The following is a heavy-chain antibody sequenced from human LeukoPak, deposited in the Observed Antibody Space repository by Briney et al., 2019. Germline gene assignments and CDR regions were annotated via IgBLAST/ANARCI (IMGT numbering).Heavy chain of an antibody. CDR1: GFTFSSYA. Sequence: PGGSLRLSCAASGFTFSSYAMSWVRQAPGKGLEWVSAISGSGGSTYYADSVKGRFTISRDNAKNTLCLQMNSLRADDTAVYYCGNPWGSGWYFDLWGRGTLVTVSS. CDR2: ISGSGGST. J-gene: IGHJ2*01. D-gene: IGHD7-27*01. V-gene: IGHV3-23*01. CDR3: GNPWGSGWYFDL.